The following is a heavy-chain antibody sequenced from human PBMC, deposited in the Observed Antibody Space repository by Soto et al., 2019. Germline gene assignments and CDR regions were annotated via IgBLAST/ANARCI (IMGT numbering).Heavy chain of an antibody. CDR1: GFTVSDYY. V-gene: IGHV3-11*01. CDR3: ARRAAAGRSFDY. J-gene: IGHJ4*02. CDR2: ISSSGNSI. Sequence: QVQLVESGGGLVKPGGSLRLSCAASGFTVSDYYMNWIRQAPGKGLEWVSYISSSGNSIYYAGSVKGRFTVSRDNAKNSLYLQMNSLSAEDTAVYYCARRAAAGRSFDYWGLGTLVTVSS. D-gene: IGHD6-13*01.